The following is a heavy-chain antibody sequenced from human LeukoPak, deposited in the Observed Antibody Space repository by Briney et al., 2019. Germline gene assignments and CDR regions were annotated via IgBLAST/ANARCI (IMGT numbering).Heavy chain of an antibody. J-gene: IGHJ2*01. D-gene: IGHD3-10*01. CDR1: GFTFSNYA. CDR2: ISSNGGST. Sequence: GGSLILSCSASGFTFSNYAMHWVRQAPGKGLKDVSGISSNGGSTYYADSVRDRFTISRDNSKNTLYLQMSSLRTEDTAMYYCVKLAAPGAIWYFDLWGRGTLVTVSS. CDR3: VKLAAPGAIWYFDL. V-gene: IGHV3-64D*09.